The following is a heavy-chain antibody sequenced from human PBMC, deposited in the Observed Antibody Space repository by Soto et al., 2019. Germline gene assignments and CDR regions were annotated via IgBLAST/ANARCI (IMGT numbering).Heavy chain of an antibody. V-gene: IGHV4-61*01. D-gene: IGHD3-9*01. CDR1: GGSVSSGSYY. CDR2: IYYSGST. CDR3: ARVPPGANLRYFDWLPRNYYYYGMDV. Sequence: SETLSLTCTVSGGSVSSGSYYWGWIRQPPGKGLEWIGYIYYSGSTNYNPSLKSRVTISVDTSKNQFSLKLSSVTAADTAVYYCARVPPGANLRYFDWLPRNYYYYGMDVWGQGTTVTVSS. J-gene: IGHJ6*02.